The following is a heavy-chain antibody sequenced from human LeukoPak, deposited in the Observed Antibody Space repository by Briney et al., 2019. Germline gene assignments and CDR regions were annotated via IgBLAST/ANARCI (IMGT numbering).Heavy chain of an antibody. Sequence: GGSLRLSCAASGFTFSSYAMSWVRQAPGKGLEWVSAISGSGGSTYYADSVKGRFTISRDNSMNTLYLQMNSLRAEDTAVYYCAKPRGPRTYSYGQDYWGQGTLVTVSS. V-gene: IGHV3-23*01. CDR2: ISGSGGST. J-gene: IGHJ4*02. D-gene: IGHD5-18*01. CDR1: GFTFSSYA. CDR3: AKPRGPRTYSYGQDY.